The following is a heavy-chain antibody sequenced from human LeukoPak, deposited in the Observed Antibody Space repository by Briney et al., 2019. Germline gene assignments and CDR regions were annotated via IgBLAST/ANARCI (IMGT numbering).Heavy chain of an antibody. D-gene: IGHD3-22*01. CDR1: GFTFSNYD. V-gene: IGHV3-33*01. J-gene: IGHJ6*03. CDR3: ARAPYYYDSSGYYYYYYYMDV. Sequence: GGSLRLSCAASGFTFSNYDMHWVRQAPGKGLEWVAFIWSDGSNKYYADSVKGRFTISRDNAKNTLYLQMNSLRAEDTAVYYCARAPYYYDSSGYYYYYYYMDVWGKGTAVTISS. CDR2: IWSDGSNK.